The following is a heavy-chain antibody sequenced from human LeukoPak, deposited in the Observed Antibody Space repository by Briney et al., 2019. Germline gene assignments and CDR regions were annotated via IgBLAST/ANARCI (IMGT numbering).Heavy chain of an antibody. CDR2: INHSGST. J-gene: IGHJ3*02. CDR1: GGSFSGYY. D-gene: IGHD1-1*01. V-gene: IGHV4-34*01. Sequence: SETLSLTCAVYGGSFSGYYWSWIRQPPGKGLEWIGEINHSGSTNYNPSLKSRVTISVDTSKNQFSLKLSSVTALDTAVYYCARRFRGSTGTTGAFDIWGQGTMVTVSS. CDR3: ARRFRGSTGTTGAFDI.